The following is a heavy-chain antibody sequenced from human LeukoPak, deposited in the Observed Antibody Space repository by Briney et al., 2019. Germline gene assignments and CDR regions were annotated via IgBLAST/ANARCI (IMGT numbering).Heavy chain of an antibody. J-gene: IGHJ4*02. V-gene: IGHV4-34*01. D-gene: IGHD6-19*01. Sequence: PSETLSHTCAVHVGSFTGYYWTPIPQPPGKGLEWIGQINHRGSCNYNPSRKSRATVSVDTSKNQLSLKLSSVTAADTAVYYCARQWTQTRVFDYWGQGTLVRVSS. CDR1: VGSFTGYY. CDR2: INHRGSC. CDR3: ARQWTQTRVFDY.